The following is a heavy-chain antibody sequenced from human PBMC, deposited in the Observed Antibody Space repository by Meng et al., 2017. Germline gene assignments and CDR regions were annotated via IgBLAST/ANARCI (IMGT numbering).Heavy chain of an antibody. CDR3: ARDQGEEYSYGYEYYYYGMDV. CDR2: ISSSSSYI. V-gene: IGHV3-21*01. D-gene: IGHD5-18*01. CDR1: GFTFSSYS. Sequence: GESLKISCADSGFTFSSYSMNWVRQAPGKGLEWVSSISSSSSYIYYADSVKGRFTISRDNAKNSLYLQMNSLRAEDTAVYYCARDQGEEYSYGYEYYYYGMDVWGQGTTVTVSS. J-gene: IGHJ6*02.